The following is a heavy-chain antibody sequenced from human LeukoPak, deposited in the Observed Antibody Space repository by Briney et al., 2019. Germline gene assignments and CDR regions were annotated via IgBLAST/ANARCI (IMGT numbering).Heavy chain of an antibody. V-gene: IGHV4-39*07. Sequence: SETLSLTCTVSGDSISSSRSYWGWIRQPPGKGLEWIGSIYYSGSTYYNPSLKSRVTISVDTSKNQFSLKLSSVTAADTAVYYCAREPYYDFWSGYSKSLNWFDPWGQGTLVTVSS. CDR1: GDSISSSRSY. CDR2: IYYSGST. J-gene: IGHJ5*02. CDR3: AREPYYDFWSGYSKSLNWFDP. D-gene: IGHD3-3*01.